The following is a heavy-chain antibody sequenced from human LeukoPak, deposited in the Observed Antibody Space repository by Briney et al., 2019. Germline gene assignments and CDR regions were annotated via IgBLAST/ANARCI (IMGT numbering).Heavy chain of an antibody. J-gene: IGHJ4*02. V-gene: IGHV1-69*13. CDR2: IIPIFGTA. D-gene: IGHD2-21*02. CDR1: GDTFSSYA. Sequence: SVKVSCKASGDTFSSYAISWVRQAPGQGLEWMGGIIPIFGTANYAQKFQGRVTITADESTSTAYMELSSLRSEDTAVYYCARGPPAWGDPGGYFDYWGQGTLVTVSS. CDR3: ARGPPAWGDPGGYFDY.